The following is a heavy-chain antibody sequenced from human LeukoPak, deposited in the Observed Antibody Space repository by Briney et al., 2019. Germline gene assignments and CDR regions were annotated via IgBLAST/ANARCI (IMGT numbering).Heavy chain of an antibody. D-gene: IGHD6-19*01. Sequence: ASVKVSCKASGYTFTSYYMHWVRQAPGQGLEWMGIINPSGGSTSYAQKFQGRVTMTRDTSTSTVYMELSSLRSEDTAVYYCARDGEYRQWLGPNYYHYYGMDVWGQGTTVTVSS. CDR2: INPSGGST. V-gene: IGHV1-46*01. J-gene: IGHJ6*02. CDR1: GYTFTSYY. CDR3: ARDGEYRQWLGPNYYHYYGMDV.